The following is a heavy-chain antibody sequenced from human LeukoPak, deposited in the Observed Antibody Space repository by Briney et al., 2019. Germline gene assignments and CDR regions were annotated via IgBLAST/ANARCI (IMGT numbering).Heavy chain of an antibody. CDR2: INPSGGST. D-gene: IGHD5-12*01. CDR1: GYTFTSYY. CDR3: ASGYEWTSFDY. J-gene: IGHJ4*02. V-gene: IGHV1-46*01. Sequence: ASVKVSCKASGYTFTSYYMHWVRQAPGQGLEWIGIINPSGGSTSYAQKFQGRVTMTRDMSTSTVYMELSSLRAEDTAVYYCASGYEWTSFDYWGQGTLVTVSS.